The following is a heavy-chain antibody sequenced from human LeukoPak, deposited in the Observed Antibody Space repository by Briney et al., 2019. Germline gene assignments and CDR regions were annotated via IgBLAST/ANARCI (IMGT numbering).Heavy chain of an antibody. D-gene: IGHD3-22*01. Sequence: SETLSLTCTVSGGSISRGSYYWSWIRQPAGKGLEWIGRIYTSGSTNYNPSLRSRVTISVDTSKNQFSLKLSSVTAADTAVYYCAGTSSGVSDGMDVWGQGTTVTVSS. J-gene: IGHJ6*02. V-gene: IGHV4-61*02. CDR2: IYTSGST. CDR3: AGTSSGVSDGMDV. CDR1: GGSISRGSYY.